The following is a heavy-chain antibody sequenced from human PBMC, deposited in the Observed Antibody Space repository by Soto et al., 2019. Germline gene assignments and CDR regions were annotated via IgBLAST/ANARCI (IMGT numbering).Heavy chain of an antibody. D-gene: IGHD6-19*01. CDR3: ARAVAGNDY. J-gene: IGHJ4*02. V-gene: IGHV4-59*01. CDR1: GGSISSYY. CDR2: IYYSGST. Sequence: SETLSLTCTVSGGSISSYYWSWIRQPPGKGLEWIGYIYYSGSTNYNPSLKSRVTISVDTSKNQFSLKLSSVTAADTAVYYCARAVAGNDYWGQGTLVTVS.